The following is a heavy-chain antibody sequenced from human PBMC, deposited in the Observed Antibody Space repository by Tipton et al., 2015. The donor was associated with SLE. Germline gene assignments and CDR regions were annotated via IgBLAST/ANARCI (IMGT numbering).Heavy chain of an antibody. CDR1: GGSISSGDYH. CDR3: ARSLETFDV. CDR2: ISATGGT. Sequence: TLSLTCAVSGGSISSGDYHWNWIRQSAGEGLEWLGRISATGGTYYNPPLNSPVTMSLDTSKNQFFLKLGSVTAADTAVYYCARSLETFDVWGQGTMVTVSS. J-gene: IGHJ3*01. V-gene: IGHV4-61*02. D-gene: IGHD3-3*01.